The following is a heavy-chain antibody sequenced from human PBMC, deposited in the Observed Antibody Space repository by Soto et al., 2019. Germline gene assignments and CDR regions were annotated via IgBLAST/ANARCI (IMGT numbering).Heavy chain of an antibody. Sequence: QVQLVESGGGVVQPGRSLRLSCAAAGFTFSSYDMHWVSQAPGKGLEWVAVISYDGSNKYYADSVKGRFTISRDKYKNTLYLPMNSLRAEDTAVYYCARDFGRIMVRGVKYYSYGMDVWGEGTKVTVSS. CDR3: ARDFGRIMVRGVKYYSYGMDV. D-gene: IGHD3-10*01. V-gene: IGHV3-30-3*01. CDR2: ISYDGSNK. CDR1: GFTFSSYD. J-gene: IGHJ6*04.